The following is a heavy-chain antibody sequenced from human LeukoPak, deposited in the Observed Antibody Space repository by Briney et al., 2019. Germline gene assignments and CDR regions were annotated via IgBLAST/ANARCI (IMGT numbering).Heavy chain of an antibody. CDR3: ARVKFDFWSGYPFDY. D-gene: IGHD3-3*01. CDR1: GYTFTGYY. J-gene: IGHJ4*02. V-gene: IGHV1-2*02. Sequence: ASVKVSCKASGYTFTGYYMHWVRQAPGQGLEWMGWINPNSGGTNYAQKFQGKVTMTRDTSISTAYMELSRLRSDDTAVYYCARVKFDFWSGYPFDYWGQGTLVTVSS. CDR2: INPNSGGT.